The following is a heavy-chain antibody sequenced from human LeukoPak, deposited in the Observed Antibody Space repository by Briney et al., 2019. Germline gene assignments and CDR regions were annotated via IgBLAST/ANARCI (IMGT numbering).Heavy chain of an antibody. D-gene: IGHD2-15*01. J-gene: IGHJ5*02. CDR1: GGSISRHY. CDR3: ARNFIRGWFRGKTCFDA. CDR2: IQTSEYT. V-gene: IGHV4-4*07. Sequence: SEPLTLTCSVSGGSISRHYWSWIRQSAGKGLEWLARIQTSEYTHHNPSLKSRVSMSVDTSKNQGSLNLTSMTAADTAMYYCARNFIRGWFRGKTCFDAWGQGTLVTVSS.